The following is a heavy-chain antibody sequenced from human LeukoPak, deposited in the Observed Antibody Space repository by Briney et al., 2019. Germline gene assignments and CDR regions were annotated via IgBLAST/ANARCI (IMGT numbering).Heavy chain of an antibody. D-gene: IGHD3/OR15-3a*01. CDR2: IYYSGNT. V-gene: IGHV4-39*01. J-gene: IGHJ4*02. CDR3: ARQTGSGLFILP. CDR1: GGSVSSSSSY. Sequence: SETLSLTCTVSGGSVSSSSSYWVWIRQPPGKGLEWIGSIYYSGNTYYNASLKSQVSISIDTSKNQFSLRLTSVTAADTAVYYCARQTGSGLFILPGGQGTLVTVSS.